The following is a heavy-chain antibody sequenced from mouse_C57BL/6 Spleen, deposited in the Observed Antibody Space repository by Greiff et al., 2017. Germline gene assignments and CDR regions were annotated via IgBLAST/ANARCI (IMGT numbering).Heavy chain of an antibody. Sequence: EVKLMESGGGLVQSGRSLRLSCATSGFTFSDFYMEWVRQAPGKGLEWIAASRNKANDYTTEYSASVKGRFIVSRDTSQSILYLQMNALRAEDTAIYYCARKDGYYGYFDVWGTGTTVTVSS. J-gene: IGHJ1*03. V-gene: IGHV7-1*01. CDR2: SRNKANDYTT. CDR3: ARKDGYYGYFDV. D-gene: IGHD2-3*01. CDR1: GFTFSDFY.